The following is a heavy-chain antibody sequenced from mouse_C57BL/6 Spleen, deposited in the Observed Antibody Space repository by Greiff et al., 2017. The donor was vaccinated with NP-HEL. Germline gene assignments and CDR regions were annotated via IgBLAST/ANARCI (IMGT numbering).Heavy chain of an antibody. CDR3: AYHYYGSSYAMDY. CDR1: GYTFTSYW. CDR2: IYPGDGDT. V-gene: IGHV1-82*01. D-gene: IGHD1-1*01. Sequence: QVQLQQSGAELVKPGASVKLSCKASGYTFTSYWMHWVKQRPGRGLEWIGRIYPGDGDTNYNGKFKGKATLTADKSSSTAYMQLSSLTSEDSAVYFCAYHYYGSSYAMDYWGQGTSVTVSS. J-gene: IGHJ4*01.